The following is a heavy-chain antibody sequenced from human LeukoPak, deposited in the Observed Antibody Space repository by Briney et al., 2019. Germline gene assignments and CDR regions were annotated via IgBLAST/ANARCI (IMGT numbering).Heavy chain of an antibody. Sequence: GGSLRLSCAASGFTFSESWMSWVRQAPGQGLEWGAAIKEDGSEKDYADSVKGRFTISRDNAKTSLYLQMNSLRAEDTAVYHCATYTNWVAGDVWGQGTTVSVSS. V-gene: IGHV3-7*01. J-gene: IGHJ6*02. CDR2: IKEDGSEK. CDR1: GFTFSESW. D-gene: IGHD1-1*01. CDR3: ATYTNWVAGDV.